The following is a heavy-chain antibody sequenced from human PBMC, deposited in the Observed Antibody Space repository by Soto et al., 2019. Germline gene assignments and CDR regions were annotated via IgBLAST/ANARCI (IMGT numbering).Heavy chain of an antibody. V-gene: IGHV3-7*03. D-gene: IGHD6-13*01. CDR2: TKQDGSVK. CDR1: GFTFSSNW. J-gene: IGHJ6*02. CDR3: ARVSPLSSSWDFPYGMDV. Sequence: GGSLRLSCAASGFTFSSNWMSWVRKSPGQGLEWVAITKQDGSVKYSVDSVKGRFTISTNNTKNSQYQQMNSLRAEDTVVYYCARVSPLSSSWDFPYGMDVWGQGTTVTVSS.